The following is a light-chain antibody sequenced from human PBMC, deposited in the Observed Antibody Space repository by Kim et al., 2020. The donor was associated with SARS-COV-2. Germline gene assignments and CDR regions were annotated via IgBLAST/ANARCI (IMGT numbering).Light chain of an antibody. CDR1: QNISNY. CDR3: QQSYTTPWT. V-gene: IGKV1-39*01. J-gene: IGKJ1*01. CDR2: SAS. Sequence: ASVGDRVSITCRASQNISNYLNWYQQKPGKVPKLLIYSASTLQSGVPSTFSGSGSGTDFTLTISSLQPEDFATYICQQSYTTPWTFGQGTKVDIK.